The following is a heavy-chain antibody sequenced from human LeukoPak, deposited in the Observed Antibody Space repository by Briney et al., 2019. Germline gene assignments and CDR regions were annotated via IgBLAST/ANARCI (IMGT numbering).Heavy chain of an antibody. CDR2: INAGNGNT. J-gene: IGHJ4*02. D-gene: IGHD6-19*01. V-gene: IGHV1-3*01. CDR3: ASPSSGWDDFDY. CDR1: GYPFLSYV. Sequence: ASVKVSCKASGYPFLSYVMNGVRQAPGQRLEWMGWINAGNGNTKYSQKFQGRVTITRDTSASTAYMELSSLRSEDTAVYYCASPSSGWDDFDYWGQGTLVTVSS.